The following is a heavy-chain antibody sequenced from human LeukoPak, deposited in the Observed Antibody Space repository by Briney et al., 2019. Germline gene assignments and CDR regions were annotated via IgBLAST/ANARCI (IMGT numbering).Heavy chain of an antibody. CDR2: ISASGGTI. CDR3: ATFIDY. J-gene: IGHJ4*02. CDR1: GFXFSTYE. Sequence: GGSLRLSCAASGFXFSTYEMNWVRQAPGKGLEWVSHISASGGTIYYADSVKGRFTISRDNVKNSVSLQMNNLRAEDTAVYYCATFIDYWGQGTLVTVSS. V-gene: IGHV3-48*03.